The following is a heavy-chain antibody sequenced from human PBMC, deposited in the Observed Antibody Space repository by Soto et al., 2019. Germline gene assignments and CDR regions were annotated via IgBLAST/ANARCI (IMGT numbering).Heavy chain of an antibody. J-gene: IGHJ4*02. Sequence: PVGSLRLSCTSSVFTFRTYAMTWFRQSPGKGLEWVSAISGSGSTFYANSVKGRFTISRDNSRNTVSLQMHSLRAEDSAIYYCAKEKDYDFVWGSDRYTSKYLGQGTLVIVS. D-gene: IGHD3-16*02. CDR3: AKEKDYDFVWGSDRYTSKY. CDR2: ISGSGST. V-gene: IGHV3-23*01. CDR1: VFTFRTYA.